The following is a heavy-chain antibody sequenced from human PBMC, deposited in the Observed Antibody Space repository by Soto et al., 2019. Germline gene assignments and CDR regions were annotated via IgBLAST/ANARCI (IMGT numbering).Heavy chain of an antibody. CDR2: INRSGST. D-gene: IGHD1-26*01. CDR3: ARKALYSGSPSYFDY. V-gene: IGHV4-34*01. J-gene: IGHJ4*02. CDR1: VGSFSGYY. Sequence: SETLSLTCAVYVGSFSGYYWSWIRQPPGKGLEWIGEINRSGSTNYNPSLKSRVTISVDTSKNQFSLKLTSVTAADTAVYYCARKALYSGSPSYFDYWGQGILVTAPQ.